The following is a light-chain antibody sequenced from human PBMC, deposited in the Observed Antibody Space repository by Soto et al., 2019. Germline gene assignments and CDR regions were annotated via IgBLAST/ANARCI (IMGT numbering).Light chain of an antibody. Sequence: QSVLTQPASVSESPGQSITISCTGTSSDVGSYNYVSWYQQHPGKAPKLMIYEVSNRPSGVSNRFSGSKSGNTASLTISGLQAEDEADYYCISYTSSNALEVFGGGTKLTVL. J-gene: IGLJ3*02. CDR1: SSDVGSYNY. CDR3: ISYTSSNALEV. CDR2: EVS. V-gene: IGLV2-14*01.